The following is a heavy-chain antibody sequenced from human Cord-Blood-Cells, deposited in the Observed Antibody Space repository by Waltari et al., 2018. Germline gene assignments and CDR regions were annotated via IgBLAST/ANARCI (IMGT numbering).Heavy chain of an antibody. CDR1: GYTFTGYY. CDR2: INPNSGGT. V-gene: IGHV1-2*04. J-gene: IGHJ5*02. Sequence: QVQLVQSGAEVKKPGASVKVSCKASGYTFTGYYMHWVRPAPGQGLEWMGWINPNSGGTNYAQKFQGWVTMTRDTSISTAYMELSRLRSDDTAVYYCARGPCGGDCYNWFDPWGQGTLVTVSS. D-gene: IGHD2-21*01. CDR3: ARGPCGGDCYNWFDP.